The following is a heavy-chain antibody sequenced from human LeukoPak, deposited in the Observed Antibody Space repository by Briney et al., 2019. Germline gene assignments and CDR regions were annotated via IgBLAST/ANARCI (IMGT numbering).Heavy chain of an antibody. CDR1: GFKFNSYW. CDR3: ARARYGSVGYFFDF. J-gene: IGHJ4*02. CDR2: IKQDGSEI. Sequence: GGSLRLLWAACGFKFNSYWMRWVRQAPGKGLECVANIKQDGSEIYFVDSVKGRFTISRDNAKSSLYLQMNSLRGEDTVVYYCARARYGSVGYFFDFWAQGTLVTVSS. D-gene: IGHD3-10*01. V-gene: IGHV3-7*04.